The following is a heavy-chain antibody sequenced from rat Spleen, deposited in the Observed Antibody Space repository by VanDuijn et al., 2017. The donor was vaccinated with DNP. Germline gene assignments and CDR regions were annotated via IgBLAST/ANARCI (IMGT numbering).Heavy chain of an antibody. CDR2: ISSRGGRT. J-gene: IGHJ4*01. CDR3: TTDQDYYSSYIYPYAMDA. V-gene: IGHV5-27*01. Sequence: EVQLVESGGGLVQPGRSLKLSCAASGFTFSNYGMAWVRQAPKKGLEWVATISSRGGRTYYRDSVKGRFTISRDNAKSTLYLQMDSLRSEDTATYYCTTDQDYYSSYIYPYAMDAWGQGTSVTVSS. CDR1: GFTFSNYG. D-gene: IGHD1-2*01.